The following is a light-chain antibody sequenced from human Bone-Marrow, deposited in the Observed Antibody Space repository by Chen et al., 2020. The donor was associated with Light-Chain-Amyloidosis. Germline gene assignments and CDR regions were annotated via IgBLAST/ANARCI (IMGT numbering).Light chain of an antibody. CDR1: DLPTKY. V-gene: IGLV3-25*03. CDR2: RDT. Sequence: YELTQPHSVSVSPGQTARTTCPGDDLPTKYAYWYQQKPGQAPVLVIHRDTERPSGISERFSGSSSGTTATLTISGVQAEDEADYHCQSADSSGTYEVIFGGGTKLTVL. CDR3: QSADSSGTYEVI. J-gene: IGLJ2*01.